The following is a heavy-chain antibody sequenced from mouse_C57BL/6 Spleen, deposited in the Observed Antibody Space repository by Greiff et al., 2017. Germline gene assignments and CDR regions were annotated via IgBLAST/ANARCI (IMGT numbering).Heavy chain of an antibody. CDR1: GYTFTDYY. J-gene: IGHJ3*01. CDR3: ARDGSSPAWFAY. V-gene: IGHV1-76*01. CDR2: IYPGSGNT. Sequence: QVQLKESGAELVRPGASVKLSCKASGYTFTDYYINWVKQRPGQGLEWIARIYPGSGNTYYNEKFKGKATLTAEKSSSTAYMQLSSLTSEDSAVYFCARDGSSPAWFAYWGQGTLVTVSA. D-gene: IGHD1-1*01.